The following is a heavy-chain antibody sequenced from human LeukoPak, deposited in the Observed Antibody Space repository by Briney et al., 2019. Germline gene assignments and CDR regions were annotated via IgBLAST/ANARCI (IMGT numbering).Heavy chain of an antibody. CDR3: ASRSSIWSGYQDTLYYFDS. Sequence: SEPLSLTCTVSGGSISSYYWSWIRQPPGKRLEWIRHIYYSGSTNYNPSLKSRVTISVDTSKNQFSLKLSSVTAADTAVYYCASRSSIWSGYQDTLYYFDSWGQGTLVTVSS. CDR1: GGSISSYY. D-gene: IGHD3-3*01. CDR2: IYYSGST. J-gene: IGHJ4*02. V-gene: IGHV4-59*01.